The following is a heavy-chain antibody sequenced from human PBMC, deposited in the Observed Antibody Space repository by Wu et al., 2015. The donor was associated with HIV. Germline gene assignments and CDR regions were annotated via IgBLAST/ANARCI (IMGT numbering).Heavy chain of an antibody. V-gene: IGHV1-2*02. CDR1: GYTFTGYY. Sequence: QVQLVQSGAEVKKPGASVKVSCKASGYTFTGYYMHWVRQAPGQGLEWMGWINPNSGGTNYAQKFQGRVTMTRDTSISTAYMELSRLRSDDTAVYYCARDPCSGGSCYSFNWFDPGAREPWSPSPQ. CDR3: ARDPCSGGSCYSFNWFDP. D-gene: IGHD2-15*01. CDR2: INPNSGGT. J-gene: IGHJ5*02.